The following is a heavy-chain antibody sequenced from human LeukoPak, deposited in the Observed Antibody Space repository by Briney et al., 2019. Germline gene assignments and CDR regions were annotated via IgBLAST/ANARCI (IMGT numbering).Heavy chain of an antibody. CDR3: AREIVGATID. D-gene: IGHD1-26*01. V-gene: IGHV3-53*01. CDR2: IYSGGST. CDR1: GFTVSSNY. Sequence: PGGSLRLSCAASGFTVSSNYMSWVRQAPGKGLEWVSVIYSGGSTSYADSVKGRFTISRDNSKNTLYLQMNSLRAEDTAVYYCAREIVGATIDWGQGTLVTVSS. J-gene: IGHJ4*02.